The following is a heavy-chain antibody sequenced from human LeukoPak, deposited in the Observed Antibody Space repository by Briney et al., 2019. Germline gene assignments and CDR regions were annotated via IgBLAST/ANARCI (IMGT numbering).Heavy chain of an antibody. D-gene: IGHD3-10*01. V-gene: IGHV3-21*01. J-gene: IGHJ4*02. CDR1: GFTFSSYS. CDR2: ISSSSSYI. CDR3: ARDVYGSGMYYFDY. Sequence: GGSLRLSCAASGFTFSSYSINWVRQAPGKGLEWVSSISSSSSYIYYADSVKGRFTISRDNAKNSLYLQMNSLRAKDTAEYYCARDVYGSGMYYFDYWGQGTLVTVSS.